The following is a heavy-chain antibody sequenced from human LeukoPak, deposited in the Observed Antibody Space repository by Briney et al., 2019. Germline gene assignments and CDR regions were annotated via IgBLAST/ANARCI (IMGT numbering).Heavy chain of an antibody. J-gene: IGHJ4*02. Sequence: ASVKVSCKASGYTFTNYAMNWVRQAPGQGLEWMGWISTNTGIPTYAQGFTGRLVFSLDTSVSTAYLQISSLKAEDTAVYYCARGRLVTKGQLVYWGQGTLVIVSS. CDR1: GYTFTNYA. V-gene: IGHV7-4-1*02. CDR2: ISTNTGIP. D-gene: IGHD2-21*02. CDR3: ARGRLVTKGQLVY.